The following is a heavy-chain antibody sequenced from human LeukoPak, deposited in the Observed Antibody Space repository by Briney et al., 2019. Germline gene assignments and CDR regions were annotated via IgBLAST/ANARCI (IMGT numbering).Heavy chain of an antibody. J-gene: IGHJ4*02. V-gene: IGHV3-49*04. D-gene: IGHD3-22*01. Sequence: GRSLRLSCTASGFTFGDYATSWVRQAPGKGLEWGSFIISKAYGGTTEYAESVKGRFTISRDDSKSIAYLQMNSLNTEDTAVYYCTRVRGGDSSGYYYYFDYWGQGTLVTVSS. CDR3: TRVRGGDSSGYYYYFDY. CDR2: IISKAYGGTT. CDR1: GFTFGDYA.